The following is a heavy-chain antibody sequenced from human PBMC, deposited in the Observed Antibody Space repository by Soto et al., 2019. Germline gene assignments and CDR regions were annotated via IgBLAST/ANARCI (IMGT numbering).Heavy chain of an antibody. J-gene: IGHJ6*02. CDR2: IIPISSTT. CDR3: AKKLGIDPFGSYGLDV. CDR1: EATFTPFP. D-gene: IGHD7-27*01. V-gene: IGHV1-69*01. Sequence: VDRVKPGAELKSPGPSLRVSARAPEATFTPFPTAWVRRAPGQGLEWMGEIIPISSTTKSAHKFQDRVTISADGSSSTVHMELRSLKSEDTAIYFCAKKLGIDPFGSYGLDVWGQGTTVTVSS.